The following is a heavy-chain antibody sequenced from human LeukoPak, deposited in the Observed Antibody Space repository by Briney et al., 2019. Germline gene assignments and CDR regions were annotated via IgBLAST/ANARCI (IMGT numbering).Heavy chain of an antibody. CDR1: GFTFTNYA. V-gene: IGHV3-23*01. CDR3: AKWGDYDILTGYYVPDY. D-gene: IGHD3-9*01. Sequence: GTSLRLSCVASGFTFTNYAMSWVRQAPGKGLEWVSAITGSDGSSYYADSVKGRFTISRDNSKNTLYLQVNSLRAEDTAVYCCAKWGDYDILTGYYVPDYWGQGTLVTVSS. J-gene: IGHJ4*02. CDR2: ITGSDGSS.